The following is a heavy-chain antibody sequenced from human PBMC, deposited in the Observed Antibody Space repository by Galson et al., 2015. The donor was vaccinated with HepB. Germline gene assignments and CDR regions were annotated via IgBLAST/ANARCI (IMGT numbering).Heavy chain of an antibody. J-gene: IGHJ4*02. V-gene: IGHV3-23*01. CDR3: AKEVNISTWFPFDN. CDR1: GFTFSSYA. D-gene: IGHD6-13*01. Sequence: SLRLSCAASGFTFSSYAMSWVRQAPGKGLECVSGLSGSSGRTHYADSVKGRFTISRDNSKNTLYLQMNSLRAEDTAIYYCAKEVNISTWFPFDNWGQGTLVTVSS. CDR2: LSGSSGRT.